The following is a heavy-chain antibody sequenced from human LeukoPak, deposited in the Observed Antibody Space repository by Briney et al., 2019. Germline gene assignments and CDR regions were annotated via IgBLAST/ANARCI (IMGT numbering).Heavy chain of an antibody. Sequence: GGSLRLSCAASGFTFSGSAMHWVRQASGKGWEWVGRIRSKANSYATAYAASVKGRFTISRDDSKNTAYLQMNSLKTEDTAVYYCGSMGVSDYWGQGTLVTVSS. J-gene: IGHJ4*02. D-gene: IGHD3-16*01. CDR1: GFTFSGSA. CDR2: IRSKANSYAT. V-gene: IGHV3-73*01. CDR3: GSMGVSDY.